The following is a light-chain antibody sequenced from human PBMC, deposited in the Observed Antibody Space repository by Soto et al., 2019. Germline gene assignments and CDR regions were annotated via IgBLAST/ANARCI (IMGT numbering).Light chain of an antibody. CDR3: QQYGNSPA. J-gene: IGKJ4*01. CDR1: QSVSSSY. V-gene: IGKV3-20*01. CDR2: GAS. Sequence: EIVLTQSPGTLSLSPGERATLSCRASQSVSSSYLAWYQRKPGQAPRLLIYGASSRATGIPDRFSGSGSGTDFTLTFSRLESEDFAVYYCQQYGNSPAFGGGTKVEIK.